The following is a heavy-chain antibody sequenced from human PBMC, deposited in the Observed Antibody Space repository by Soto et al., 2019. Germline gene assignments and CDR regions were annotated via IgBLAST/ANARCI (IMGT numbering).Heavy chain of an antibody. CDR3: ARAYSSSWYMYDY. Sequence: SETLSLTCAVSGDSISSNNWWSWVRQPPGKGLEWIGEIHHSGTTNYNPSLNSRVTISVDKSENQVSLMLTSVTAADTAVYYCARAYSSSWYMYDYWGQGTLVTVYS. V-gene: IGHV4-4*02. D-gene: IGHD6-13*01. CDR1: GDSISSNNW. J-gene: IGHJ4*02. CDR2: IHHSGTT.